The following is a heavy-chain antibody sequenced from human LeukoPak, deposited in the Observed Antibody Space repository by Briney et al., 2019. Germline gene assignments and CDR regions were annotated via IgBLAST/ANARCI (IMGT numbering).Heavy chain of an antibody. CDR2: INPSGGST. Sequence: ASVKVSCKASGYTFTSYYVHWVRQAPGQGLEWMGTINPSGGSTTYAQKFQGRVTMTRDTSTSTVYMELSSLRSEDTAVYYCARDGVVVAATQGFDYWGQGTLVTVSS. J-gene: IGHJ4*02. CDR3: ARDGVVVAATQGFDY. D-gene: IGHD2-15*01. V-gene: IGHV1-46*01. CDR1: GYTFTSYY.